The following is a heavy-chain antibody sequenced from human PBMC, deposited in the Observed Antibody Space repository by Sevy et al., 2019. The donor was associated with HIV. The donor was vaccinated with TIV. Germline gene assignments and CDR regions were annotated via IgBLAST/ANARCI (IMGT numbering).Heavy chain of an antibody. D-gene: IGHD2-2*01. CDR3: AKALGYCSSTSCHYYYYYGMDV. J-gene: IGHJ6*02. Sequence: GGSLRLSCAASGFTFSSYAMSWVRQAPGKGLEWVSAISGSGGSTYYADSVKGRFTISRDNSKKTLYLQMNSLRAEDTAVYYCAKALGYCSSTSCHYYYYYGMDVWGQGTTVTVSS. CDR2: ISGSGGST. V-gene: IGHV3-23*01. CDR1: GFTFSSYA.